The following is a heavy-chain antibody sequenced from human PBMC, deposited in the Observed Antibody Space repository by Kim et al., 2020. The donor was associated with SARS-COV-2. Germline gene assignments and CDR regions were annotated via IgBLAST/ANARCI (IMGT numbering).Heavy chain of an antibody. CDR3: VRGGDVWGSSRRAFDI. J-gene: IGHJ3*02. Sequence: GGSLRLSCAASEFRVNGNYMSWVRQAPGKGLEWVSIISGGGSTYYADSVKGRFTISRDISKDTLYLQMNSLRADDTAVYYCVRGGDVWGSSRRAFDIWGQGTMVTVSS. D-gene: IGHD3-16*02. CDR2: ISGGGST. V-gene: IGHV3-53*01. CDR1: EFRVNGNY.